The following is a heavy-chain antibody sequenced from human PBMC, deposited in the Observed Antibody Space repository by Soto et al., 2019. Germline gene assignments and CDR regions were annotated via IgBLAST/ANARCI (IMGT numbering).Heavy chain of an antibody. Sequence: SETLSLTCTVTGDSINSRSYYWGWIRQPPGKGLEWIGSIYYSGRTYNNPSLRSRVSMSIDTSKDQCSLKLKSVTAADTALYFCARQRTSVVTRAYFDVWGPGSLVTVSS. CDR1: GDSINSRSYY. J-gene: IGHJ4*02. D-gene: IGHD2-21*02. CDR3: ARQRTSVVTRAYFDV. V-gene: IGHV4-39*01. CDR2: IYYSGRT.